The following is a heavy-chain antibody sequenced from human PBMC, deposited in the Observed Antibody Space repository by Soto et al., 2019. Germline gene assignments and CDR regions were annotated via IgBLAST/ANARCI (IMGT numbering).Heavy chain of an antibody. CDR2: IYYSGST. J-gene: IGHJ6*02. Sequence: SETLSLTCTVSGGSISSSSYYWCWIRQPPGKGLEWIGSIYYSGSTYYNPSLRSRVNISVDTSKNQFSLKLRSVTAADTAVYYCARHYRLGAESIYYYYGMEVWGQGTTVTVSS. D-gene: IGHD3-16*02. CDR1: GGSISSSSYY. V-gene: IGHV4-39*01. CDR3: ARHYRLGAESIYYYYGMEV.